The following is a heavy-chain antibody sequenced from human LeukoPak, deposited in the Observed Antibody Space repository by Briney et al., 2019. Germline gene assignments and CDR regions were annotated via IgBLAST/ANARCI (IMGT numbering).Heavy chain of an antibody. Sequence: PSETLSLTCAVYGGSFSGYYWSWIRQPPGKGLEWIGEINHSGSTNYNPSLKSRVTISVDTSKNQFSLKLSSVTAADTAVYYCARHYLDGGVYFDYWGQGTLVTVSS. J-gene: IGHJ4*02. V-gene: IGHV4-34*01. CDR3: ARHYLDGGVYFDY. CDR2: INHSGST. CDR1: GGSFSGYY. D-gene: IGHD3-16*01.